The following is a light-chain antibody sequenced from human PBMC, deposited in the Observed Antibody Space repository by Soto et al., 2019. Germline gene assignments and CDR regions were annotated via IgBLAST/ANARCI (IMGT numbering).Light chain of an antibody. CDR3: QQRTKWRT. CDR2: DAS. V-gene: IGKV3D-20*02. Sequence: EFVLTQSPDTLSLSPGERATLSCRASQTVRNNYLAWYQQKPGQAPRLLIYDASSRATGIPDRFSGGGSGTDFTLTISRLEPEDFAVYYCQQRTKWRTFGQGTKVDIK. J-gene: IGKJ1*01. CDR1: QTVRNNY.